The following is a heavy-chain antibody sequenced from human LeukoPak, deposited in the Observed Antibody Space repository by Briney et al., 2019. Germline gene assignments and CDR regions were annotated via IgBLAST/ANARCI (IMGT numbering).Heavy chain of an antibody. CDR3: TTYDYSSYYYYMDV. J-gene: IGHJ6*03. CDR2: IKSKTDGGTT. Sequence: GGSLRLSCAASGFTFSNAWMSWVRQAPGKGLEWVGRIKSKTDGGTTDYAAPVKGRFTISRDDSKNTLYLQMNSLKTEDTAVYYCTTYDYSSYYYYMDVWGKGTTVTVSS. D-gene: IGHD4-11*01. CDR1: GFTFSNAW. V-gene: IGHV3-15*01.